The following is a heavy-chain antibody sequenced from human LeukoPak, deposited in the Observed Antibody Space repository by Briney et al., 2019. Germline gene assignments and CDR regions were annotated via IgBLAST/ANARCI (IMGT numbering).Heavy chain of an antibody. V-gene: IGHV4-39*01. D-gene: IGHD3-22*01. CDR1: GGSISSSSYY. Sequence: MTSETLSLTCTVSGGSISSSSYYWGWIRQPPGKGLEWIGSIYYSGSTYYSPSLKSRVTISVDTSKNQFSLKLSSVTAADTAVYYCARSLSGTRGGYTSFDYWGQGTLVTVSS. CDR2: IYYSGST. CDR3: ARSLSGTRGGYTSFDY. J-gene: IGHJ4*02.